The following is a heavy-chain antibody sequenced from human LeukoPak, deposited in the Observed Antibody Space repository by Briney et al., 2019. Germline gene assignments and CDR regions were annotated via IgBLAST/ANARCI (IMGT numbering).Heavy chain of an antibody. CDR3: ARVWAWGSGNYFDN. CDR2: IRGDAGST. D-gene: IGHD7-27*01. Sequence: PGGSLRLSCAASGFTFNTYWMHWVRQAQGKGLEWVSAIRGDAGSTGYADSVKGRFTISRDNAKNSLYLQMNSLRVEDTALYYCARVWAWGSGNYFDNWGQGTLVTVSS. V-gene: IGHV3-20*04. J-gene: IGHJ4*02. CDR1: GFTFNTYW.